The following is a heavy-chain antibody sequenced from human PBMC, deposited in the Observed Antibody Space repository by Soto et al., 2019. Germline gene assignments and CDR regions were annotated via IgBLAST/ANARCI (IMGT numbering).Heavy chain of an antibody. V-gene: IGHV4-30-2*01. D-gene: IGHD4-4*01. Sequence: QLQLQESGSGLVKPSQTLSLTCAVSGGSINTATHSWSWIRQPPGKGLEWIGYIYHSGSTYYNPSVKSRVNISIDKSNNHFSRRLSSVTAADTAVYYCARGGGVTTTGDDYWGQGILVTVSS. CDR3: ARGGGVTTTGDDY. CDR2: IYHSGST. J-gene: IGHJ4*02. CDR1: GGSINTATHS.